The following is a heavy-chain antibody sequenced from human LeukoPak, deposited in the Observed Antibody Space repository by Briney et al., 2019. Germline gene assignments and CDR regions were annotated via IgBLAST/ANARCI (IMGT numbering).Heavy chain of an antibody. Sequence: SETLSLTCAVYGGSFSGYYWSWIRQPPGKGLEWIGEINHSGSTNYNPSLKGRVTISVDTSKNQFSLKLSSVTAADTAVYYCARRYYDFWSGGYYYYMDVWGKGTTVTVSS. D-gene: IGHD3-3*01. V-gene: IGHV4-34*01. CDR3: ARRYYDFWSGGYYYYMDV. CDR1: GGSFSGYY. CDR2: INHSGST. J-gene: IGHJ6*03.